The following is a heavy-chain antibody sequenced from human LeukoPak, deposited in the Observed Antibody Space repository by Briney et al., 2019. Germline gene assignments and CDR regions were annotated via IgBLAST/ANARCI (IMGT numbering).Heavy chain of an antibody. CDR2: ISAYNGRT. D-gene: IGHD6-13*01. V-gene: IGHV1-18*01. CDR3: ARDLEAAAGFDY. Sequence: ASVKVSCKASGYTFTTYTINWVRQAPGQGLEWMGSISAYNGRTNYAQKLQVRVTMTTDTSTKTAYMDLRSLGPDDTAVYYCARDLEAAAGFDYWGQGTLVTVSS. CDR1: GYTFTTYT. J-gene: IGHJ4*02.